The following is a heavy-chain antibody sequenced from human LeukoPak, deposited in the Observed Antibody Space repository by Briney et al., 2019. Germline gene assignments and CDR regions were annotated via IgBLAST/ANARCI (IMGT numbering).Heavy chain of an antibody. CDR2: IFYSGTT. J-gene: IGHJ4*02. CDR1: NDSISALY. V-gene: IGHV4-59*11. Sequence: PSETLSLTCTVSNDSISALYWGWIRQPPGKGLEFIGYIFYSGTTNFNPFLKSRVTLSVDTSKNQFSLRLNSVTASDTAVYYCARGGSAAKYYFDSWGQGTLVTVSS. D-gene: IGHD6-13*01. CDR3: ARGGSAAKYYFDS.